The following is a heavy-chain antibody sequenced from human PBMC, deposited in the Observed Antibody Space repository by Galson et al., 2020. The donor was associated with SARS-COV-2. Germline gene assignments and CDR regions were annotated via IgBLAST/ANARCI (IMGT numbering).Heavy chain of an antibody. D-gene: IGHD6-19*01. J-gene: IGHJ4*02. Sequence: ASVKVSCKASGYTFTGYYMQWVRQAPGQGLEWMGWINPNRGRTNYAQKFQGWVTMTRDTSISTAYMELSRLRSDDTAVYYCARDEAAIVAGTRSVFGYWGQGTLVTVSS. CDR1: GYTFTGYY. CDR3: ARDEAAIVAGTRSVFGY. V-gene: IGHV1-2*04. CDR2: INPNRGRT.